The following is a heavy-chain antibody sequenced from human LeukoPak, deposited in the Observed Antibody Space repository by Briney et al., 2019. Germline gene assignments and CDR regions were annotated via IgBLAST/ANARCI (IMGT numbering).Heavy chain of an antibody. Sequence: SETLSLTCTVSGGSISSSSYYWGWIRQPPGKGLEWIGSIYYSGSTHYNPSLKSRVTISVDTSKNQFSLKLSSVTAADTAVYYCARDPSFRYCSGGSCQGWFDPWGQGTLVTVSS. CDR1: GGSISSSSYY. J-gene: IGHJ5*02. CDR3: ARDPSFRYCSGGSCQGWFDP. V-gene: IGHV4-39*07. CDR2: IYYSGST. D-gene: IGHD2-15*01.